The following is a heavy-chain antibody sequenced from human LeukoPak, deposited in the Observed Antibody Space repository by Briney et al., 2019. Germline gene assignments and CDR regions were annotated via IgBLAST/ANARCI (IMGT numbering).Heavy chain of an antibody. D-gene: IGHD2-2*01. CDR3: ARGPAAIYYYYMDV. CDR1: GGSISSGGYY. V-gene: IGHV4-30-2*01. CDR2: IYHSGST. Sequence: SETLSLTCTVSGGSISSGGYYWSWIRQPPGKGLEWIGYIYHSGSTYYNPSLKSRVTISVDRSKNQFSLKLSSVTAADTAVYYCARGPAAIYYYYMDVWGKGTTVTVSS. J-gene: IGHJ6*03.